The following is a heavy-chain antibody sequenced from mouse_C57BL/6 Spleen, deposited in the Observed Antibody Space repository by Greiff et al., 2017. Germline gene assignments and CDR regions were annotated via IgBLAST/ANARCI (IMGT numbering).Heavy chain of an antibody. Sequence: QVQLQQSGAELVKPGASVKLSCKASGYTFTSYWMHWVKQRPGQGLEWIGMIHPNSGSTNYNEKFKSKATLTVDKSSSTAYMQLSSLTSEDSAVYYCARRDSNYVRAMDYWGQGTSVTVSS. CDR1: GYTFTSYW. J-gene: IGHJ4*01. V-gene: IGHV1-64*01. CDR3: ARRDSNYVRAMDY. D-gene: IGHD2-5*01. CDR2: IHPNSGST.